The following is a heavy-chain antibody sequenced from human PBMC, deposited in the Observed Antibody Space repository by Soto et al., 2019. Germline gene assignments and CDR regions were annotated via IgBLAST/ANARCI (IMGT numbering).Heavy chain of an antibody. CDR1: GGSISSSNW. Sequence: SETLSLTCTVSGGSISSSNWWSWGRQPPGKGLEWIGEIYHSGSTNYNPSLKSRVTISVDKSKNQFSLKLSSVTAADTAVYYCAKPTSIAAAGMGVYYYYYYGMDVWGQGTTVTVSS. J-gene: IGHJ6*02. CDR2: IYHSGST. CDR3: AKPTSIAAAGMGVYYYYYYGMDV. D-gene: IGHD6-13*01. V-gene: IGHV4-4*02.